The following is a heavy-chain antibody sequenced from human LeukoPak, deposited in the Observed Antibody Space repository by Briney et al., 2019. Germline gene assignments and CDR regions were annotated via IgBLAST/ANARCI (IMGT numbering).Heavy chain of an antibody. J-gene: IGHJ4*02. CDR3: ASSTYYYDSSGDLRGY. V-gene: IGHV1-69*05. CDR2: IIPIFGTA. D-gene: IGHD3-22*01. CDR1: GGTLSSYA. Sequence: GASVKVSCKASGGTLSSYAISWVRQAPGQGLEWMGRIIPIFGTANYAQKFQGRVTITTDESTSTAYMELSSLRSEDTAVYYCASSTYYYDSSGDLRGYWGQGTLVTVSS.